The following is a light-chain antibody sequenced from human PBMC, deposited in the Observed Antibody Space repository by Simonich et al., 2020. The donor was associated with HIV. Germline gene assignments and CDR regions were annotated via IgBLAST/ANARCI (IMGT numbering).Light chain of an antibody. J-gene: IGKJ5*01. V-gene: IGKV3-15*01. CDR3: QHYYNWPPIT. Sequence: EIVMTQSPATLSVFPGDKTTLSCRASKSVSSNLAWYQQKPGQAPRLLIDGAANRAIGNPARCSGSGSGTEFTLTINSMQSEDFAVYYCQHYYNWPPITFGQGTRLDIK. CDR1: KSVSSN. CDR2: GAA.